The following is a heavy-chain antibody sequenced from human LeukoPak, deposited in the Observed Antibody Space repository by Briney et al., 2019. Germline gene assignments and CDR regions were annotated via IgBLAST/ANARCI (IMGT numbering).Heavy chain of an antibody. Sequence: SQALSLTCAVSGGSISSGGYSWSWIRQPPGKGLEWIGYIYHSGSTYYNPSLKSRVTISVDRSKNQFSLKLSSVTAADTAVYYCARRYDFWSGNNWFDPWGQGTLVTVSS. CDR2: IYHSGST. CDR1: GGSISSGGYS. V-gene: IGHV4-30-2*01. D-gene: IGHD3-3*01. CDR3: ARRYDFWSGNNWFDP. J-gene: IGHJ5*02.